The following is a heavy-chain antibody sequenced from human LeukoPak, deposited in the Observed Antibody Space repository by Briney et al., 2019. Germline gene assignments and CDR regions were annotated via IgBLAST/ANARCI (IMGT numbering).Heavy chain of an antibody. CDR1: RFTVGASA. D-gene: IGHD3-3*02. J-gene: IGHJ6*04. Sequence: ASVKVSCKFARFTVGASAVDSVGQSPGKGLEGVGGFDPKDGETVYAERFRDRVILTDDRSANTAYMNPSSLGADDLAGYYCATGISGRRMAGAASGNTTYSRNVWGEGTTVTVTS. V-gene: IGHV1-24*01. CDR2: FDPKDGET. CDR3: ATGISGRRMAGAASGNTTYSRNV.